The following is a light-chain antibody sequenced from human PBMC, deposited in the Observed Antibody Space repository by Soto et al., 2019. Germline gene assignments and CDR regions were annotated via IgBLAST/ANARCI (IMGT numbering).Light chain of an antibody. V-gene: IGLV2-14*01. CDR2: DVS. J-gene: IGLJ3*02. CDR1: SSDVGGYNY. CDR3: NSFSSSSTVV. Sequence: QSVLTQPASVSGSPGQSITISCTGTSSDVGGYNYVSWYQQHPGKAPKLIIYDVSNRPSGVSNRFSGSKSGNTASLTISGLQAEDEADYYCNSFSSSSTVVFGGGTQLTVL.